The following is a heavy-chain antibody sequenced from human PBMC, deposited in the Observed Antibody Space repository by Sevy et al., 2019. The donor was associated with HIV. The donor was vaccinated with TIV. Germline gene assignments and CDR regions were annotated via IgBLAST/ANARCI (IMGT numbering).Heavy chain of an antibody. V-gene: IGHV3-23*01. CDR1: GFTFSSYA. CDR3: AKPRESSSYYMDV. D-gene: IGHD1-26*01. J-gene: IGHJ6*03. Sequence: GGSLRLSCAASGFTFSSYAMRWVRQAPGKGLEWVSAISGGSGGTTYYADSVKGWLTISRDNAKNKLNLQMNTLRAEDTAVYYCAKPRESSSYYMDVWGKGTTVTVSS. CDR2: ISGGSGGTT.